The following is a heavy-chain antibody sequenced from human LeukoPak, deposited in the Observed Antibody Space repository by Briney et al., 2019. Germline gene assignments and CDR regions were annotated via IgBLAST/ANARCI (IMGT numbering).Heavy chain of an antibody. D-gene: IGHD3-10*01. CDR1: GGTFSSYA. V-gene: IGHV1-69*06. J-gene: IGHJ1*01. CDR3: ARGERFAYFQH. Sequence: SVKVSCKASGGTFSSYAISWVRQASGQGLEWMGGIIPIFGTANYAQKFQGRVTITADKSTSTAYMELSSLRSEDTAVYYCARGERFAYFQHWGQGTLVTVSS. CDR2: IIPIFGTA.